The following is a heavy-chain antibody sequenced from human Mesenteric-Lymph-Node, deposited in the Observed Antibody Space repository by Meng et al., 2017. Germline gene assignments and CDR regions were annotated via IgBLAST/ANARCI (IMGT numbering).Heavy chain of an antibody. CDR1: GFTFGSYW. V-gene: IGHV3-74*01. CDR2: IKSDGSFT. D-gene: IGHD1-1*01. Sequence: EVQPVESGGGVVQPGGSLRLSCAASGFTFGSYWMHWARQAPGKGLVWVSRIKSDGSFTNYADSVKGRFTISRDNARNTLYLQMNSLRAEDTAVYYCARGERGSYFEYWGQGALVTVSS. CDR3: ARGERGSYFEY. J-gene: IGHJ4*02.